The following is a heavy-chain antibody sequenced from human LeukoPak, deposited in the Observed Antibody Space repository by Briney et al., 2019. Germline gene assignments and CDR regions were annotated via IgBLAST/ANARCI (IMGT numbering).Heavy chain of an antibody. J-gene: IGHJ4*02. D-gene: IGHD6-25*01. CDR3: ARDLRGEAYYFDY. Sequence: ASVKVSCKASGYTFTSYAMHWVRQAPGQRLEWMGWINAGNGNTKYSQKFQGRVTITRDTSASTAYMELSSLRSGDTAVYYCARDLRGEAYYFDYWGQGTLVTVSS. V-gene: IGHV1-3*01. CDR2: INAGNGNT. CDR1: GYTFTSYA.